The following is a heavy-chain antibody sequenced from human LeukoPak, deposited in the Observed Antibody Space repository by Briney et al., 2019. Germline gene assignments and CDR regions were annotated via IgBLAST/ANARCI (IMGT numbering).Heavy chain of an antibody. CDR2: INHSGST. D-gene: IGHD4-17*01. J-gene: IGHJ4*02. CDR1: GGSFSGYY. Sequence: SETLSLTCAVYGGSFSGYYWSWIRQPPGKGLEWIGEINHSGSTNYNPSLKSRVTISVDTSKNQFSLKPSSVTAADTAVYYCARDLGADGDYSNLFDYWGQGTLVTVSS. V-gene: IGHV4-34*01. CDR3: ARDLGADGDYSNLFDY.